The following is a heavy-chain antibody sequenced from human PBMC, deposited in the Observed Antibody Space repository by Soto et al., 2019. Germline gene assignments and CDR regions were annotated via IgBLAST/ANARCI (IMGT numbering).Heavy chain of an antibody. D-gene: IGHD6-19*01. J-gene: IGHJ4*02. CDR1: GGSISSSSYY. V-gene: IGHV4-39*01. Sequence: SSETLSLTCTVSGGSISSSSYYWGWIRQPPGKGLEWIGSIYYSGSTYYNPSLKSRVTISVDTSKNQFSLKLSSVTAADTAVYYCARSTQRGGWYFDYWGQGTLVTVSS. CDR2: IYYSGST. CDR3: ARSTQRGGWYFDY.